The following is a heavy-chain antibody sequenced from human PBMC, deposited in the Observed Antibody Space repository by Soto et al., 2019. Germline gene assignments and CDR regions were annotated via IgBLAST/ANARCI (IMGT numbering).Heavy chain of an antibody. Sequence: QVRLQESGPGLVEPSETLSLTCTVSGGSISRYYWSWIRQPPGKGLEWIGYLYNTGSTIYNPSLKSRVTTSVDTSKNQFSLKLNSLTAADTAVYYCARDLWGYCGTDCYPLDVWGQGTTVTVSS. D-gene: IGHD2-21*02. J-gene: IGHJ6*02. CDR1: GGSISRYY. CDR3: ARDLWGYCGTDCYPLDV. CDR2: LYNTGST. V-gene: IGHV4-59*01.